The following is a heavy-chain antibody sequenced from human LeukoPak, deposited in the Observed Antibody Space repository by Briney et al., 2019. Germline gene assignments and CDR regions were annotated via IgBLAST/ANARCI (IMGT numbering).Heavy chain of an antibody. D-gene: IGHD2-2*02. CDR3: ARDHCSSTSCYTQYYYMDV. V-gene: IGHV3-9*01. CDR2: ISWNSDSI. CDR1: GFRFKDYA. Sequence: GGSLRLSCAASGFRFKDYAMHWVRQAPGKGLEWISGISWNSDSIGYADSVTGRFTISRDNGKNTLYLQMNSLRADDTAVYYCARDHCSSTSCYTQYYYMDVWGKGTTVTVSS. J-gene: IGHJ6*03.